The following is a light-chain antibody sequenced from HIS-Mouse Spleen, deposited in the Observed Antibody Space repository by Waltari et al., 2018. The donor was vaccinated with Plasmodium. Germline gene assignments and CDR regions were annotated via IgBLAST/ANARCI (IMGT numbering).Light chain of an antibody. V-gene: IGLV3-19*01. CDR2: DKN. Sequence: PAVSVALGQTVRITCQGDSLRSYYASWYQQKPGQSPVLVIYDKNNRPSGIPDRFSGSSSGNTASLTITGAQAEDEADYYCNSRDSSGNHLVFGGGTKLTVL. CDR1: SLRSYY. CDR3: NSRDSSGNHLV. J-gene: IGLJ2*01.